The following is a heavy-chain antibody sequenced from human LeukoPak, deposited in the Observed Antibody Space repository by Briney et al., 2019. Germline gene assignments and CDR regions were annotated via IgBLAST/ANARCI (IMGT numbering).Heavy chain of an antibody. CDR3: ATRACSSTSCYTFYYYYMEG. Sequence: SSVKVSCKASGYTFTSYGISWVRQAPGQGLEWMGWISAYNGNTNYAQKLQGGVTMTTDTSTSTAYMELRSLRSDDAAVYYCATRACSSTSCYTFYYYYMEGWGKGTTVTVSS. D-gene: IGHD2-2*02. CDR1: GYTFTSYG. CDR2: ISAYNGNT. J-gene: IGHJ6*03. V-gene: IGHV1-18*01.